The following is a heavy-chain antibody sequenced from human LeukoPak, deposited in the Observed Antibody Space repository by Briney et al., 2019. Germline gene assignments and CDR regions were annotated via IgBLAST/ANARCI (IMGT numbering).Heavy chain of an antibody. CDR2: INPNSGGT. J-gene: IGHJ3*02. Sequence: ASVKVSCKASGYTFTGYYMHWVRQAPGQGLEWMGWINPNSGGTNYAQKFQGRVTMTRDTSISTAYMELSRLRSDDAAVYYCASTYDSSGYYYRSDAFDIWGQGTMVTVSS. D-gene: IGHD3-22*01. CDR3: ASTYDSSGYYYRSDAFDI. V-gene: IGHV1-2*02. CDR1: GYTFTGYY.